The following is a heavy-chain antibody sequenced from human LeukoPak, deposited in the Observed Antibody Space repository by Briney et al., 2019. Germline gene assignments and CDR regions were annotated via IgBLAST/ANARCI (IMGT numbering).Heavy chain of an antibody. CDR1: GFTFSSYA. Sequence: GVSLRLSCAASGFTFSSYAMSWVRQAPGKGLEWVSAISGSGGSTYYADSVRGRFTISRDNAKNSLYLQMDSLRVEDTAFYYCAKDNRRHYTSGPNPDSLHWGQGALVTVSS. D-gene: IGHD6-19*01. CDR3: AKDNRRHYTSGPNPDSLH. V-gene: IGHV3-23*01. J-gene: IGHJ4*02. CDR2: ISGSGGST.